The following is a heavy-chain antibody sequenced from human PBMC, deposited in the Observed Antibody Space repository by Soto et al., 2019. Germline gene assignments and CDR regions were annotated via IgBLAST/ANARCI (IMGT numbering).Heavy chain of an antibody. J-gene: IGHJ2*01. V-gene: IGHV1-2*02. CDR3: SGETKLTMHHWFFDL. CDR1: GDTFTGYY. D-gene: IGHD1-7*01. CDR2: INPNTGET. Sequence: ASVKVSCNASGDTFTGYYLHCARQTRRQELEWMGWINPNTGETNSAQAFLGRAVMTRDTFISTACMEMSRLQFDDTAEYFWSGETKLTMHHWFFDLWGRGTVVTVSS.